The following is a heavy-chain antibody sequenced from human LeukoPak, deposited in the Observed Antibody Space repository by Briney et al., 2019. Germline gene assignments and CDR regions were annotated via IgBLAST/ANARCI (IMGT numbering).Heavy chain of an antibody. CDR3: ARGYGLGSPYYFDY. Sequence: SETLSLTCAVCGGSFSGYYWSWIRQPPRKGLEWIGEINHSGSTNYNPSLKSRVTISVDTSKNQFSLKLSSVTAADTAVYYCARGYGLGSPYYFDYWGQGTLVTVSS. V-gene: IGHV4-34*01. CDR2: INHSGST. D-gene: IGHD3/OR15-3a*01. J-gene: IGHJ4*02. CDR1: GGSFSGYY.